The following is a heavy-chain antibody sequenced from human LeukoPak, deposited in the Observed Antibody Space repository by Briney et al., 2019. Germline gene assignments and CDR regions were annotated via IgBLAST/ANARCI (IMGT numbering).Heavy chain of an antibody. Sequence: ASVKVSCKVSGYTLTELSMHWVRQAPGKGLEWMGGFDPEDGETIYAQKFQGRVTMTEDTSTDTAYMELSSLRSEDTAAYYCATGFITMVRGVNFDYWGQGTLVTVSS. CDR3: ATGFITMVRGVNFDY. CDR1: GYTLTELS. J-gene: IGHJ4*02. D-gene: IGHD3-10*01. CDR2: FDPEDGET. V-gene: IGHV1-24*01.